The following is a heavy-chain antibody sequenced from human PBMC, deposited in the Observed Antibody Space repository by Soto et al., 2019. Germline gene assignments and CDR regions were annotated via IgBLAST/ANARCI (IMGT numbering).Heavy chain of an antibody. CDR1: GGSISSGGYY. D-gene: IGHD2-15*01. CDR3: ASLAYCSGGSCFALGWFDP. CDR2: IYYSGST. J-gene: IGHJ5*02. V-gene: IGHV4-31*03. Sequence: QVQLQESGPGLVKPSQTLSLTCTVSGGSISSGGYYWSWIRQHPGKGLEWIGYIYYSGSTYYNPSLKSRVTISVDTSKHQFSLKLSSVTAADTAVYYCASLAYCSGGSCFALGWFDPWGQGTLVTVSS.